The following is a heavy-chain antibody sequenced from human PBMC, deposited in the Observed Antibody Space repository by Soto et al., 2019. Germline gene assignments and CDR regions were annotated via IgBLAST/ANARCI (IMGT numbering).Heavy chain of an antibody. CDR1: GGSISSYY. Sequence: SETLSLTCTVSGGSISSYYWSWIRQPPGKGLEWIGYIYYSGSTNYNPSLKSQVTISVDTAKNQFSLKLSPVTAADTAVYYCARGGFKIFGVVIGQNWFDPWGQGTLVTVSS. V-gene: IGHV4-59*01. CDR3: ARGGFKIFGVVIGQNWFDP. D-gene: IGHD3-3*01. J-gene: IGHJ5*02. CDR2: IYYSGST.